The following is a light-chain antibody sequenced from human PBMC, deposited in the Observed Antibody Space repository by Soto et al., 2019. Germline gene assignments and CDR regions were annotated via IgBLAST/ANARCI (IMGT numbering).Light chain of an antibody. J-gene: IGKJ4*01. V-gene: IGKV3-15*01. CDR3: QQYNNWPPGLT. CDR1: QSVSSS. CDR2: GAS. Sequence: EIVMTQSPATLSVSPGERATLSCRASQSVSSSLLWDQEKAGQAPRLLINGASTRATGIPARFSGSGSGTEFTLTISSLQSEDFAVYYCQQYNNWPPGLTFGGGTKVEIK.